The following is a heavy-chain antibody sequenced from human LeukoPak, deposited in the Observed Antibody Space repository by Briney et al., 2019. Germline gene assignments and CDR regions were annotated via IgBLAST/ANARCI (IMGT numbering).Heavy chain of an antibody. J-gene: IGHJ3*02. CDR2: INPSGGST. V-gene: IGHV1-46*01. D-gene: IGHD3-22*01. Sequence: ASVKVSCKASGYTFTSYYMHWVRQAPGQGLEWMGIINPSGGSTSYAQKFQGRVTMTRDMSTSTVYMELSSLRSEDTAVYYCARETYAQDSSHAFDIWGQGTMVTVSS. CDR3: ARETYAQDSSHAFDI. CDR1: GYTFTSYY.